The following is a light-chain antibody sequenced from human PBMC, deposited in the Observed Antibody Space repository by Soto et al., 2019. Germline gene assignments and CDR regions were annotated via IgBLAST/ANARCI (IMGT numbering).Light chain of an antibody. V-gene: IGKV3-20*01. CDR1: QSVSTNY. CDR2: GAS. CDR3: QHYGGSSLT. Sequence: EIVLTQSPGTLSLSPGERATLSCRASQSVSTNYLVWYQQKPGQAPRLLIYGASSRAPGIPDRFSGSGSGTDFTLTISRLEPEDCAVYFCQHYGGSSLTVGGGTKVEIK. J-gene: IGKJ4*01.